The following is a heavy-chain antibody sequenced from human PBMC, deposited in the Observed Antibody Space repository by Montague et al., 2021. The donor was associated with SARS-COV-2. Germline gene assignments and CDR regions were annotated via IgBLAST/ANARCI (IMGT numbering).Heavy chain of an antibody. J-gene: IGHJ4*02. V-gene: IGHV4-34*01. CDR3: ARGHLSVSMIVVVFTSASYYFDY. D-gene: IGHD3-22*01. CDR1: GGSFGYDH. CDR2: IKQSGST. Sequence: SETLSLTCALYGGSFGYDHWSWIRQPPGKGLEWIGNIKQSGSTNXNPSLKSRVTISVDTSKNQFSLKLNSVTAADTGLYFCARGHLSVSMIVVVFTSASYYFDYWGQGAQVTVSS.